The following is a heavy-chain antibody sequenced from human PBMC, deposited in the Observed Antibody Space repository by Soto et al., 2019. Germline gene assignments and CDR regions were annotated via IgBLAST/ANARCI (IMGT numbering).Heavy chain of an antibody. CDR2: IYIGGSN. V-gene: IGHV4-4*07. J-gene: IGHJ6*02. CDR1: GASISDYY. Sequence: SETLSLTCAVSGASISDYYWTWIRQPAGSGLEWIGRIYIGGSNNYNPSLASRVTMSVDTSKNQFSLRLTSVTAADTAVYYCGRDGSVDTSYGMDVWGQGTTV. D-gene: IGHD5-18*01. CDR3: GRDGSVDTSYGMDV.